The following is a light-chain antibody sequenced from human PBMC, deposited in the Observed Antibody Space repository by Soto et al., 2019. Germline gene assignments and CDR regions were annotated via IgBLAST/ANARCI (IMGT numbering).Light chain of an antibody. V-gene: IGKV3-20*01. CDR2: DAS. J-gene: IGKJ1*01. CDR1: QSISNNY. Sequence: EIGLTQSPGTLSLSPGERATLSCRASQSISNNYLAWYQQKPGQAPRLLIYDASSRATGIPDRFSGSGSGTDFTLTISRLEREDFAVDYCQQYSSAPQTFGQGTKVEI. CDR3: QQYSSAPQT.